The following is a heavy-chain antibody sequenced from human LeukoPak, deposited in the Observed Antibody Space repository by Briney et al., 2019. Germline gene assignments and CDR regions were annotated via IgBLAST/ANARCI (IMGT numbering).Heavy chain of an antibody. Sequence: GGSLRLSCAASGFTSSSYWMSWVRQAPGKGLEWVANIKQDGSEKYYVDSVKGRFTISRDNAKNSLYLQMNSLRAEDTAVYYCARDRGGSYYYWGQGTLVTVSS. CDR3: ARDRGGSYYY. CDR1: GFTSSSYW. J-gene: IGHJ4*02. D-gene: IGHD1-26*01. V-gene: IGHV3-7*01. CDR2: IKQDGSEK.